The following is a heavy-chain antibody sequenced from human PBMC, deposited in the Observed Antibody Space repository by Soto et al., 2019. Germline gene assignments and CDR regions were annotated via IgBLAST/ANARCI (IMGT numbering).Heavy chain of an antibody. J-gene: IGHJ6*02. CDR1: GFTFSSYA. Sequence: QVQLVESGGGVVQPGRSLRLSCAASGFTFSSYAMHWVRQAPGKGLEWVAVISYDGSNKYYADSMKGRFTISRDNSKNTLYLQMNSLRAEDTSVYYCARVDTAAAVDYYYYGMDVWGQGTTVTVSS. CDR3: ARVDTAAAVDYYYYGMDV. CDR2: ISYDGSNK. V-gene: IGHV3-30-3*01. D-gene: IGHD6-13*01.